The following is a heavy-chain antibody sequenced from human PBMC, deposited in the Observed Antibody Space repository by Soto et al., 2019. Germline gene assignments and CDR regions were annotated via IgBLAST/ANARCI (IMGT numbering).Heavy chain of an antibody. Sequence: QVQLVQSGAEVKKPGSSVKVSCKASGGTFSSYAITWVRQAPGQGLEWMGGIIPIFGTANYAQKFQGRVTITADESTSTADMELSSLRSEDTAVYYCATLSDYSAPLDYWGQGTLVTVSS. D-gene: IGHD5-12*01. CDR3: ATLSDYSAPLDY. CDR1: GGTFSSYA. J-gene: IGHJ4*02. V-gene: IGHV1-69*12. CDR2: IIPIFGTA.